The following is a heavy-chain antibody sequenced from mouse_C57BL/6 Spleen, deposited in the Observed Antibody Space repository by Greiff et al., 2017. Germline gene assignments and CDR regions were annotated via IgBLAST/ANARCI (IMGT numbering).Heavy chain of an antibody. D-gene: IGHD2-3*01. V-gene: IGHV1-54*01. Sequence: VQLQQSGAELVRPGTSVKVSCKASGYAFTNYLIEWVKQRPGQGLEWIGVINPGSGGTNYNEKFKGKATLTADKSSSTAYMQLRSLTSEDSAVYFCARYDDGYYYAMDYWGQGTSVTVSS. CDR2: INPGSGGT. CDR1: GYAFTNYL. J-gene: IGHJ4*01. CDR3: ARYDDGYYYAMDY.